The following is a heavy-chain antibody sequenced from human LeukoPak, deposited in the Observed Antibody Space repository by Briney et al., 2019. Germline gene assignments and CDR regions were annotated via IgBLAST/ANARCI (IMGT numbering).Heavy chain of an antibody. V-gene: IGHV3-15*01. Sequence: PGGSLRLSCTASGPTFSNAWMSWVRQAPEKGLEWVGRIKSKTDYGTTDYAAPVKGRFTISRDDSKNTLYLQMNSLKTEDTAVYYCTTAVAVAGSTYFDYWGQGTLVTVSS. CDR3: TTAVAVAGSTYFDY. J-gene: IGHJ4*02. D-gene: IGHD6-19*01. CDR2: IKSKTDYGTT. CDR1: GPTFSNAW.